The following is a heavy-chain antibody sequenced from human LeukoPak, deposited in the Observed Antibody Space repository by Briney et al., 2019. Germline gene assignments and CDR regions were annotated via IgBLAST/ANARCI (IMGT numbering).Heavy chain of an antibody. CDR1: GGSISSYY. CDR2: IYYSGST. CDR3: ASGNLEPYSWSSFDI. V-gene: IGHV4-59*08. D-gene: IGHD5-18*01. Sequence: TASETLSLTCTVSGGSISSYYWSWIRQPPGKGLEWIGYIYYSGSTNYNPSLKSRVTISVDTSKNQFSLKLSSVTAADTAVYYCASGNLEPYSWSSFDIWGQGTMVTVSS. J-gene: IGHJ3*02.